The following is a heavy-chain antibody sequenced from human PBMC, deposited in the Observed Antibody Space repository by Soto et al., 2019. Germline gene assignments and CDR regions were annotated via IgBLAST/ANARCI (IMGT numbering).Heavy chain of an antibody. J-gene: IGHJ6*02. CDR3: ARDRSYSSSSPPPYYYYYYGMDV. CDR1: GYTFTGYY. CDR2: INPNSGGT. D-gene: IGHD6-6*01. Sequence: GASVKVPCKASGYTFTGYYMNWVRQAPGQGLEWMGWINPNSGGTNYAQKFQGRVTMTRDTSISTAYMELSRLRSDDTAVYYCARDRSYSSSSPPPYYYYYYGMDVWGQGTTVTVSS. V-gene: IGHV1-2*02.